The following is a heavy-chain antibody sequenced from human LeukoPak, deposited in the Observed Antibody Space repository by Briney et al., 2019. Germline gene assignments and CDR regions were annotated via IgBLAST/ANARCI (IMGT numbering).Heavy chain of an antibody. Sequence: PLETLSLTCAVYGGSFSGYYWSWIRQPPGKGLEWIGEINHSGSTNYNPSLKSRITISVDTSKKQFSLKLTSVTAADTAVYYCARALTTPTHWGQGTLVTVSS. CDR3: ARALTTPTH. V-gene: IGHV4-34*01. D-gene: IGHD4-17*01. CDR1: GGSFSGYY. CDR2: INHSGST. J-gene: IGHJ1*01.